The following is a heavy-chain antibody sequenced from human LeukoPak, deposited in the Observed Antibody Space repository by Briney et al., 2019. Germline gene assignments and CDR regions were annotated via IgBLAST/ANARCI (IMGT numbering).Heavy chain of an antibody. J-gene: IGHJ4*02. CDR3: ARDWTTGTLDY. D-gene: IGHD4-17*01. Sequence: SETLSLTCTVSGGSISSYYWSWIRQPAGKGLEWIWRIYTSGSTNYTPSLKSRVTMSVDTSKNQFSLKLSSVTAADTAVYYCARDWTTGTLDYWGQGTLVTVSS. V-gene: IGHV4-4*07. CDR2: IYTSGST. CDR1: GGSISSYY.